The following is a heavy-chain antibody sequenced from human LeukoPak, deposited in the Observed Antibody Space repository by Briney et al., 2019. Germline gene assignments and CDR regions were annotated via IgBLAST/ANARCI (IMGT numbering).Heavy chain of an antibody. D-gene: IGHD5-12*01. CDR2: INQVGSEI. CDR1: GFTFIASW. CDR3: AKDRYSGYEFIVGGF. J-gene: IGHJ4*02. V-gene: IGHV3-7*03. Sequence: QPGGSLRLSCEASGFTFIASWMTWIRQAPGKGLEWVATINQVGSEIHYGDSVKGRFTISRDNTKNLVFLQMNGLRAEDTAVYYCAKDRYSGYEFIVGGFWGQGTLVTVSS.